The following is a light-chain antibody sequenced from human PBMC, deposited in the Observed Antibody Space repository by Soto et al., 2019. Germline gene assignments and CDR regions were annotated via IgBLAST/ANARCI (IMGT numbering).Light chain of an antibody. J-gene: IGKJ1*01. CDR3: HQYGSSLWT. V-gene: IGKV3D-15*01. CDR2: DAS. CDR1: QNIRTD. Sequence: DIVMTQSPATLSVSPGERATLSCRASQNIRTDLAWYQQRSGQGPRLLIYDASTRATGIPARFSGSGSGTEFTLTISSLQSEDFAVYYCHQYGSSLWTFGQGTKVEIK.